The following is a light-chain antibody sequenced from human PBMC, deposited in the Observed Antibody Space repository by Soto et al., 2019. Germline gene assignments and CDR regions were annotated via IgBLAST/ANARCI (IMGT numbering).Light chain of an antibody. Sequence: QSALTQPRSVPGSPGQSVTISCTGSSSDVGGSNFVSWYQQHPVKAPKLVIYDVSKRPSGVPDRFSGSKSGNTASLTISGLQAEDEADYYCCSYAGNSLWVFGGGTKLTVL. CDR1: SSDVGGSNF. J-gene: IGLJ3*02. V-gene: IGLV2-11*01. CDR3: CSYAGNSLWV. CDR2: DVS.